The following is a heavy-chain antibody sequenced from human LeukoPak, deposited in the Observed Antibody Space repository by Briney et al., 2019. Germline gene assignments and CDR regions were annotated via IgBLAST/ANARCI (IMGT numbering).Heavy chain of an antibody. V-gene: IGHV4-34*01. D-gene: IGHD6-19*01. Sequence: SETLSLICAVYGGSFSGYYWSWIRQPPGKGLEWIGEINHSGSTNYNPSLKSRVTISVDTSKNQFSLKLSSVTAADTAVYYCARWWLVHQAFDYWGQGTLVTVSS. CDR3: ARWWLVHQAFDY. CDR2: INHSGST. J-gene: IGHJ4*02. CDR1: GGSFSGYY.